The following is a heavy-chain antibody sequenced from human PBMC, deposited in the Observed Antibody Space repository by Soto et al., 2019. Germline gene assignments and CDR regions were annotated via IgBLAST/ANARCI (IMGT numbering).Heavy chain of an antibody. V-gene: IGHV1-69*01. CDR1: GGTFSSYA. CDR3: AYSGHCSSTSCRKPNYYYGMDV. CDR2: IIPIFGTA. Sequence: QVQLVQSGAEVKKPGSSVKVSCKASGGTFSSYAISWVRQAPGQGLEWMGGIIPIFGTANYAQKFQGRVTITADESTSTAYMELSSLRSEDTAVYYCAYSGHCSSTSCRKPNYYYGMDVWGQGTTVTVSS. D-gene: IGHD2-2*01. J-gene: IGHJ6*02.